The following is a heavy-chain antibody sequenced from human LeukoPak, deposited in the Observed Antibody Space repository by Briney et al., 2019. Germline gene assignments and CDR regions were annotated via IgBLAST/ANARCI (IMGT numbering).Heavy chain of an antibody. CDR2: INPSGGST. CDR1: GYTFTSYY. Sequence: ASVKVSCKASGYTFTSYYMHWVRQVPGQGLEWMGIINPSGGSTSYAQKFQGRVTMTRDMSTSTVYMELSSLRSEDTAVYYCARDGPYCGGDCYPDYWGQGTLVTVSS. D-gene: IGHD2-21*02. J-gene: IGHJ4*02. CDR3: ARDGPYCGGDCYPDY. V-gene: IGHV1-46*01.